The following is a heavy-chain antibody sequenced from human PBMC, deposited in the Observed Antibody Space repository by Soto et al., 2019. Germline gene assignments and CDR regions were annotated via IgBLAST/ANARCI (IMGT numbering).Heavy chain of an antibody. V-gene: IGHV1-58*01. CDR3: AAEGWWQLAFIFH. D-gene: IGHD2-15*01. CDR2: IVVGSGNT. Sequence: RASVKVSCKASGFTFTSSAVQWVRQARGQRLEWIGWIVVGSGNTNYAQKFQERVTITRDMSTSTAYMELSSLRSEDTAVYYCAAEGWWQLAFIFHWGQGTLVTVSS. J-gene: IGHJ4*02. CDR1: GFTFTSSA.